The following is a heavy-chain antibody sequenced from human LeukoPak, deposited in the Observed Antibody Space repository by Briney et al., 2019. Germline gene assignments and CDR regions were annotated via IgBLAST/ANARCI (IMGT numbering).Heavy chain of an antibody. J-gene: IGHJ4*02. V-gene: IGHV3-23*01. CDR2: ISGSGGST. Sequence: GGSLRLSCEPSGFSFSSYAMSWVRQAPGNGREWVSAISGSGGSTYYADSVKGRFTISRDNSKNTLYLQMNSLRAEDTAVYYCAKARSSSCQGDYWGQGTLVTVSS. CDR1: GFSFSSYA. D-gene: IGHD6-13*01. CDR3: AKARSSSCQGDY.